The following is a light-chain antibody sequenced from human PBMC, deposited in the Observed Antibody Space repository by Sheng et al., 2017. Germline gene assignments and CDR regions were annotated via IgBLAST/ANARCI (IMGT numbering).Light chain of an antibody. CDR1: SSDVGGYNF. J-gene: IGLJ3*02. CDR2: EVS. V-gene: IGLV2-14*01. Sequence: QSALTQPASVSGSPGQSITISCTGTSSDVGGYNFVSWYQQHPGKAPKLMIYEVSNRASGVSNRFSGSKSGNTASLTISGLQAEDEADYYCSSYINSITFRVFGGGTKLTVL. CDR3: SSYINSITFRV.